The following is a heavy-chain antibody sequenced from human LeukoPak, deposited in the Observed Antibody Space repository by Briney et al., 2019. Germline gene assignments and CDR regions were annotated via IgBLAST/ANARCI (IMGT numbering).Heavy chain of an antibody. CDR1: GGSISSYY. V-gene: IGHV4-59*12. CDR2: MFYSGST. CDR3: ARGDLPRY. Sequence: PSETLSLTCTVSGGSISSYYWGWIRQPPGKGLEWIGYMFYSGSTNYNPSLKSRVTISVDTSKNQFSLKLSSVTAADTAVYYCARGDLPRYWGQGTLVTVSS. J-gene: IGHJ4*02.